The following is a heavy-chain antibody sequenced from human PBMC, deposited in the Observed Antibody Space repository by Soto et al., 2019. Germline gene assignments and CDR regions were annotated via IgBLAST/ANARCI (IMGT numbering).Heavy chain of an antibody. J-gene: IGHJ4*02. D-gene: IGHD5-12*01. V-gene: IGHV2-5*02. CDR1: GFSLSTSGVG. Sequence: SGPTLVKPTQTLTLTCTFSGFSLSTSGVGVGWIRQPPGKALEWLALIYWDDDKRYSPSLKSRLTITKDTSKNQVVLTMTNMDPVDTATYYCAHTLIAGGYDPEGAFDYWGQGTLVTVSS. CDR3: AHTLIAGGYDPEGAFDY. CDR2: IYWDDDK.